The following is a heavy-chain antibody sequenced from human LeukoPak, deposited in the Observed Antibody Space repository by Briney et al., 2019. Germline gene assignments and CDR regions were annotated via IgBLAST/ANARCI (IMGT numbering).Heavy chain of an antibody. V-gene: IGHV1-18*01. J-gene: IGHJ5*02. CDR3: AREWYDYVWGSYRSPKGGWFDP. D-gene: IGHD3-16*02. CDR2: ISPYNGNT. Sequence: GASVKVSCKDSGYTFTSYDISWVGQAPGQGLEWMGWISPYNGNTNYAQKFQGRVTMTRDTSISTAYMELSRLRSDDTVVYYCAREWYDYVWGSYRSPKGGWFDPWGQGTLVTVSS. CDR1: GYTFTSYD.